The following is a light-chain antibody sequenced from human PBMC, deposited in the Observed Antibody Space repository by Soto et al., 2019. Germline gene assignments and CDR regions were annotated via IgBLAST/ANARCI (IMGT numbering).Light chain of an antibody. CDR1: QSVTNS. V-gene: IGKV3-11*01. J-gene: IGKJ4*01. CDR2: DAS. Sequence: EIVLTQSPATLSLSPGERATLSCRASQSVTNSLAWYQQKPGQAPRLLVYDASNRATGIPTRVSGSGSGTDFTLTISNLEPEDFAVYYCQQHISCPLTFGGGTKVEIK. CDR3: QQHISCPLT.